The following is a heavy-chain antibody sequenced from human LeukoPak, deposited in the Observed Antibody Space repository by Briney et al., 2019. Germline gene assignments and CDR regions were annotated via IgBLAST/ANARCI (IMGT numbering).Heavy chain of an antibody. J-gene: IGHJ4*02. CDR1: GFTVSSNY. V-gene: IGHV3-66*01. Sequence: GGSLRLSCAASGFTVSSNYMSWVRQAPGKGLEWVSVIYSGGSTYYADSVKGRFTISRDNSKNTLYLQMNSLRAEDTAVYYCARGGNVRGLQYYFDYWGQGTLVTVSS. CDR3: ARGGNVRGLQYYFDY. CDR2: IYSGGST. D-gene: IGHD3-10*02.